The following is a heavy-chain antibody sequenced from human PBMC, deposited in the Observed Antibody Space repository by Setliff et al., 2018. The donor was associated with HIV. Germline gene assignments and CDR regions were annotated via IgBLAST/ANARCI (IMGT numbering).Heavy chain of an antibody. V-gene: IGHV1-2*02. D-gene: IGHD5-12*01. Sequence: ASVKVSCKASGYTFIGDYMHWVRQAPGQGLEWMGWINPNSGGTNFAQKFQGRVTMTRDTSIRKAYMELSRLRSDDTAVYYCARGGLATGAFDIWGQGTMVTVSS. CDR2: INPNSGGT. CDR3: ARGGLATGAFDI. J-gene: IGHJ3*02. CDR1: GYTFIGDY.